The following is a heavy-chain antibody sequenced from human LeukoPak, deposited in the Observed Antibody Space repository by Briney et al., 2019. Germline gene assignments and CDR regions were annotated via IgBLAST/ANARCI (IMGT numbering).Heavy chain of an antibody. J-gene: IGHJ4*02. CDR1: GFTFDDYA. V-gene: IGHV3-9*01. D-gene: IGHD3-22*01. CDR3: AKGMFHDSSGYYSQPFDY. Sequence: SLRLSCAASGFTFDDYAMHWVRQAPRKGLEWVSAISWNNNKIGYADSVKGRFTISRDNAKNSLYLQMNSLRAEDTALYYCAKGMFHDSSGYYSQPFDYWGQGTLVTVSS. CDR2: ISWNNNKI.